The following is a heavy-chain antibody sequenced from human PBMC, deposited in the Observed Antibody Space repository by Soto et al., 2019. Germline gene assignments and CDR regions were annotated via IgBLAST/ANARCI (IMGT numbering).Heavy chain of an antibody. CDR2: ISGSGNTA. J-gene: IGHJ4*02. CDR1: GFTFSSCS. Sequence: GGSLRLSCSASGFTFSSCSMNWVRLAPGKGLEWLSYISGSGNTAYYADSVKGRFTIARDNAQKSLYLQLNNLRDDDTAMYYCARDPKSGNQKLYFDYRGQGTLVTVSS. D-gene: IGHD3-3*01. V-gene: IGHV3-48*02. CDR3: ARDPKSGNQKLYFDY.